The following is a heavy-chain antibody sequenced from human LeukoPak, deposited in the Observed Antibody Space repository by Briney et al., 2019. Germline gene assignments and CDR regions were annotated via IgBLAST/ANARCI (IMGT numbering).Heavy chain of an antibody. V-gene: IGHV5-51*01. J-gene: IGHJ6*03. CDR3: ARENRGDYSNNYYYYYMDV. CDR1: GYSFTSYW. CDR2: IYPGDSDT. Sequence: GESLKISCKGSGYSFTSYWIGWVRQMPGKGLEWMGIIYPGDSDTRYSPSFQGQVTISADKSISTAYLQWSSLKASDTAMYYCARENRGDYSNNYYYYYMDVWGKGTTVTVSS. D-gene: IGHD4-11*01.